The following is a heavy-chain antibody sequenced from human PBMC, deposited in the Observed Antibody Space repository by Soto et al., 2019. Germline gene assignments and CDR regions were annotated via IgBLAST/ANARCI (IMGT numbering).Heavy chain of an antibody. V-gene: IGHV3-30*18. Sequence: QVQLQESGPGLVKPSETLFLTCTVSGDSVSSTRYHWNWVRQPPGKGLEWVAVISYDGSNKYYADSVKGRFTISRDNSKNPLYLQMNSLRAEDTAVYYCAKAPTPARGSSWYYGMDVWGQGTTVTVSS. CDR2: ISYDGSNK. J-gene: IGHJ6*02. CDR1: GDSVSSTRYH. CDR3: AKAPTPARGSSWYYGMDV. D-gene: IGHD6-13*01.